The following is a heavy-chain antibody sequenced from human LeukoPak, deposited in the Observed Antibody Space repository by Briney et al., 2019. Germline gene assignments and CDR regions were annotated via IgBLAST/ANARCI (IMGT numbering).Heavy chain of an antibody. D-gene: IGHD7-27*01. CDR2: IIPIFGTA. V-gene: IGHV1-69*01. Sequence: SVKVSCKASGGTFSSYAISWVRQAPGQGLEWMGGIIPIFGTANYAQKFQGRVTITADESTSTAYMELSSLRSEDTAVYYCAILLERTGDLPDYWGQGTLVTVSS. CDR1: GGTFSSYA. J-gene: IGHJ4*02. CDR3: AILLERTGDLPDY.